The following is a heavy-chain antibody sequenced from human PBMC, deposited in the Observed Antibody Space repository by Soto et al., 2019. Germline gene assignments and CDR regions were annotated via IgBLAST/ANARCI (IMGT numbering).Heavy chain of an antibody. V-gene: IGHV4-31*03. Sequence: SETLSLTCTVSGGSISSGGYYWSWIRQHPGKGLEWIGYIYYSGSTYYNPSLKSRVTISVDTAKNQFSLKLSSVTAAEPAVDYWARDRGIVVVPAAYNDAFDIWGQGTMVTVSS. D-gene: IGHD2-2*01. J-gene: IGHJ3*02. CDR3: ARDRGIVVVPAAYNDAFDI. CDR1: GGSISSGGYY. CDR2: IYYSGST.